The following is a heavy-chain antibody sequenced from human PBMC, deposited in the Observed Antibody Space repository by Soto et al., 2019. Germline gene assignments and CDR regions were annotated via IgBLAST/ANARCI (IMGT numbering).Heavy chain of an antibody. CDR2: IYYSGST. V-gene: IGHV4-31*03. CDR3: ARDWRGGYSGYVGGAFDI. Sequence: QVQLQESGPGLVKPSQTLSLTCTVSGGSISSGGYYWSWIRQHPGKGLEWIGYIYYSGSTYYNPPLKSRVTISVDTSKNQFSLKLSSVTAADTAVYYCARDWRGGYSGYVGGAFDIWGQGTMVTVSS. D-gene: IGHD5-12*01. J-gene: IGHJ3*02. CDR1: GGSISSGGYY.